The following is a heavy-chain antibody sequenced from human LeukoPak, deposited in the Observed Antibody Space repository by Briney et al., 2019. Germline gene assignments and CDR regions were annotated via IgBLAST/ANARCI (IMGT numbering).Heavy chain of an antibody. D-gene: IGHD3-10*01. Sequence: PGGFLRLSCAASGFTFSSYAMSWVRQAPGKGLEWVSAISGSGGSTYYADSVKGRFTISRDNSKNTLYLQMNSLRAEDTAVYYCAKDPQYVLLWFGELPQRGFDYWGQGTLVTVSS. J-gene: IGHJ4*02. CDR3: AKDPQYVLLWFGELPQRGFDY. CDR2: ISGSGGST. V-gene: IGHV3-23*01. CDR1: GFTFSSYA.